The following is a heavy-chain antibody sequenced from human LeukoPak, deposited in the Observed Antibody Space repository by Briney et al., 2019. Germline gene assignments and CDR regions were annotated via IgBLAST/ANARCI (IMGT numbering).Heavy chain of an antibody. D-gene: IGHD4-11*01. J-gene: IGHJ5*02. CDR2: INPNSGGT. Sequence: ASVKVSCKVSGYTLTELSMHWVRQAPGKGLEWMGWINPNSGGTNYAQKFQGRVTMTRDTSISTAYMELSRLRSDDTAVYYCARDPKTVGFDPWGQGTLVTVSS. V-gene: IGHV1-2*02. CDR3: ARDPKTVGFDP. CDR1: GYTLTELS.